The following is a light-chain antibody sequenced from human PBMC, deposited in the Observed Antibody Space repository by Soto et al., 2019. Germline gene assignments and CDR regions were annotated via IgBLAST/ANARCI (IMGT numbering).Light chain of an antibody. Sequence: EIVMTQSPATLFVSPGERATLSCRASQSVSSNLAWYQQKPGQAPRLLIYGASTRATGIPARFSGSGSGTEFTLTISSLQSEDFAVYYCQQYGSSPTFGQGTKMEIK. V-gene: IGKV3-15*01. J-gene: IGKJ2*01. CDR3: QQYGSSPT. CDR1: QSVSSN. CDR2: GAS.